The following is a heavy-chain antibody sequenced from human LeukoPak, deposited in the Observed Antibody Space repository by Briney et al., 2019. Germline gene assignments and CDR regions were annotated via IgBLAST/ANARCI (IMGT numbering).Heavy chain of an antibody. V-gene: IGHV3-48*04. CDR2: ISTTGSTT. CDR3: AAAYHNYIFHY. D-gene: IGHD4-11*01. CDR1: GFTFSSYW. J-gene: IGHJ4*02. Sequence: GGSLRLSCAASGFTFSSYWMSWDRQAPGKGLEWVSYISTTGSTTYYPDSLKGRFTISRDNAKNSLFLQMNSLRAEDTAVYYCAAAYHNYIFHYWGQGTLVTVSS.